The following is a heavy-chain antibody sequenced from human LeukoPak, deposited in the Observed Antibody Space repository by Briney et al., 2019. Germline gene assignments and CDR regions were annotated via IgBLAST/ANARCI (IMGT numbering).Heavy chain of an antibody. D-gene: IGHD3-3*01. V-gene: IGHV4-34*12. Sequence: SQSLSPTCAVFGGSFAGDYCTWIRQSPGTGLEWIGEIVYSGSTNYNQSLKSRVSISAATLRVQFSLTLSSVTAADTAVYFCARGLASGYPPVPFDSWGQGTLVTVSS. CDR3: ARGLASGYPPVPFDS. CDR1: GGSFAGDY. CDR2: IVYSGST. J-gene: IGHJ4*02.